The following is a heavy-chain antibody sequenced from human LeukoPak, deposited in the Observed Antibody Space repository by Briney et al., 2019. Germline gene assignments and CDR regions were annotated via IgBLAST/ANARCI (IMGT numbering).Heavy chain of an antibody. J-gene: IGHJ5*02. V-gene: IGHV4-39*01. CDR3: ASQSSSWYLNWFDP. CDR2: IYYSGST. D-gene: IGHD6-13*01. CDR1: GGSISSSSYY. Sequence: SETLSLTCTVSGGSISSSSYYWGWIRQPPGKGLEWIGSIYYSGSTYHNPSLKSRVTISVDTSKNQFSLKLSSVTAADTAVYYCASQSSSWYLNWFDPWGQGTLVTVSS.